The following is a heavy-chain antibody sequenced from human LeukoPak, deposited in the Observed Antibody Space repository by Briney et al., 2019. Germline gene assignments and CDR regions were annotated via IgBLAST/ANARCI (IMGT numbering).Heavy chain of an antibody. CDR1: GFTFSSHG. V-gene: IGHV3-21*04. Sequence: GETLRLSCAASGFTFSSHGMNWVRQAPGKGLEWVSSISSSSSYIYYADSVKGRFTISRDNAKNSLYLQMNSLRAEDTAVYYCARDLMGIAYRGAFYYWGQGTLVTVSS. CDR3: ARDLMGIAYRGAFYY. D-gene: IGHD6-13*01. J-gene: IGHJ4*02. CDR2: ISSSSSYI.